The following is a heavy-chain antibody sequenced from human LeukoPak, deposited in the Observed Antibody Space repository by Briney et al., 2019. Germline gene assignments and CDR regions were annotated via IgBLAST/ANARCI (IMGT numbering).Heavy chain of an antibody. J-gene: IGHJ4*02. V-gene: IGHV1-69*13. CDR1: GGTFSSYA. Sequence: SVKVSCKASGGTFSSYAISWVRQAPGQGLEWMGGIIPIFGTANYAQKFQGRVTITADESTSTAYMELSSLRSEDTAVYYCARDGGRYCSSTSCYAADYWGQGTLVTVSS. D-gene: IGHD2-2*01. CDR3: ARDGGRYCSSTSCYAADY. CDR2: IIPIFGTA.